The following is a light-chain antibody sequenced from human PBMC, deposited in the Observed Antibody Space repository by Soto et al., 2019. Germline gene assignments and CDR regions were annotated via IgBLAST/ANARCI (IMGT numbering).Light chain of an antibody. V-gene: IGLV1-44*01. CDR2: SNI. CDR3: ATWDGSLSAYV. CDR1: SSNIGSNT. Sequence: SVLTQSPSSSGTPGQWVTISCSGSSSNIGSNTVDWYQQFPGTAPKLLIYSNIKRPSGVPDRFSGSKSVTSASLAIRGLQSEDEADYFCATWDGSLSAYVFGTGNKCTV. J-gene: IGLJ1*01.